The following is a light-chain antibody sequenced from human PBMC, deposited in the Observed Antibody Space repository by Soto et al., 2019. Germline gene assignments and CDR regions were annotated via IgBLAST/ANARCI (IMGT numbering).Light chain of an antibody. V-gene: IGKV3-20*01. CDR3: QQYGSTPLT. J-gene: IGKJ4*01. CDR1: QIVSRNY. Sequence: EIVLTQSPGTLSLSPGGRATLSCRASQIVSRNYVAWYQQKPGQSPRLLIYGASNRASGIPDRFSGSASGADFTLSIARLEPEDFAMYYCQQYGSTPLTFGGGTKVEIK. CDR2: GAS.